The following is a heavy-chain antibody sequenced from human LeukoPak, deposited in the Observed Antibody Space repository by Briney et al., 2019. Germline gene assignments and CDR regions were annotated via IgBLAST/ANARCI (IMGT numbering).Heavy chain of an antibody. J-gene: IGHJ4*02. V-gene: IGHV3-53*01. Sequence: QSGGSLRLSCAASGFTVSSNYMSWVRQAPGKGLEWVSVIYSGGSTYYADSVKGRFTISRDNSKNTLYLQKNSLRAEDTAVYYCARWEDGEDPRSGYFDYWGQGTLVTVSS. CDR1: GFTVSSNY. D-gene: IGHD1-26*01. CDR2: IYSGGST. CDR3: ARWEDGEDPRSGYFDY.